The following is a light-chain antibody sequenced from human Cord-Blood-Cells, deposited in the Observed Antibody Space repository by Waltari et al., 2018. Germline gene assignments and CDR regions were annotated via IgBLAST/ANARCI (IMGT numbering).Light chain of an antibody. J-gene: IGLJ2*01. CDR1: SLRSYY. CDR2: GKN. V-gene: IGLV3-19*01. CDR3: NSRDSSGNHLV. Sequence: SSELTQDPAVSVALGQTVRITCQGDSLRSYYASWYQQKPGQAPVLVIYGKNNRPSGIPDRFSGSSTGNTASWTITGAQAEDEADYDCNSRDSSGNHLVFGGGTKLTVL.